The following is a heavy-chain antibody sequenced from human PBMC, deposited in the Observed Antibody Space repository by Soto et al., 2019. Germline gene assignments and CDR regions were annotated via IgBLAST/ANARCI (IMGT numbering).Heavy chain of an antibody. J-gene: IGHJ3*02. V-gene: IGHV3-9*01. Sequence: GGSLRLSCAASGFTFDDYAMHWVRQAPGKGLEWVSGISWNSGSIGYADSVKGRFTISRDNAKNSLYLQMNSLRAEDTALYYCAKDMDIVVVGAFDIWGQGTMVTVSS. CDR1: GFTFDDYA. CDR2: ISWNSGSI. D-gene: IGHD2-2*03. CDR3: AKDMDIVVVGAFDI.